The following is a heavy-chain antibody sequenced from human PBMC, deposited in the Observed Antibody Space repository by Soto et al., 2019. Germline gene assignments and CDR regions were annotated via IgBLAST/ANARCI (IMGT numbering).Heavy chain of an antibody. CDR1: GGSFSGYY. D-gene: IGHD2-2*03. CDR2: INHSGST. Sequence: SETLSLTCAVYGGSFSGYYWSWIRQPPGKGLEWIGEINHSGSTNYNPSLKSRVTISVDTSKNQFSLKLSSVTAADTAVYYCARLNGYCISTNCHGYYGMDVWGQGTTVTVSS. J-gene: IGHJ6*02. V-gene: IGHV4-34*01. CDR3: ARLNGYCISTNCHGYYGMDV.